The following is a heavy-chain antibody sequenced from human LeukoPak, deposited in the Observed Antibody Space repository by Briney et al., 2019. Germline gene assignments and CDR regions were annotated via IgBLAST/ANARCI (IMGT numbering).Heavy chain of an antibody. V-gene: IGHV3-23*01. CDR1: GFTFSSYA. Sequence: GGSLRLSCAASGFTFSSYAMSWVRQAPGKGLEWVSAISGSGGSTYYADSVKGRFTISRDNSKNTLYLQMNSLRAEDTAVYYCAKGMVRGVIISGGDFDYWGQGTLVTVSS. CDR2: ISGSGGST. D-gene: IGHD3-10*01. CDR3: AKGMVRGVIISGGDFDY. J-gene: IGHJ4*02.